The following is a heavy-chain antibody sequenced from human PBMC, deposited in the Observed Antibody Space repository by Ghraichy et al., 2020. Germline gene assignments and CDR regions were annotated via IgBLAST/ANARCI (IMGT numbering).Heavy chain of an antibody. CDR3: ARERLSNWFDP. CDR1: GFTFSDYY. J-gene: IGHJ5*02. V-gene: IGHV3-11*01. Sequence: SCAASGFTFSDYYMNWIRQAPGKGLEWISYISHSGSTINYADSVRGRFTISRDNAKKSLYLQMNSLRAEDTAVYFCARERLSNWFDPWGQGTLVTVSS. CDR2: ISHSGSTI.